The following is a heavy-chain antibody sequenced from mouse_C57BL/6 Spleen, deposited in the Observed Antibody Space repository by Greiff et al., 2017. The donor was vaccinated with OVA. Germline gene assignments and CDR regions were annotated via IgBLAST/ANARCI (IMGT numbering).Heavy chain of an antibody. Sequence: EVQVVESGGGLVKPGGSLKLSCAASGFTFSSYAMSWVRQTPEKRLEWVATISDGGSYTYYPDNVKGRFTISRDNAKNNLYLQMSHLKSEDTAMYYCARDRYYDYGLHYAMDYWGQGTSVTVSS. D-gene: IGHD2-4*01. CDR1: GFTFSSYA. V-gene: IGHV5-4*01. J-gene: IGHJ4*01. CDR3: ARDRYYDYGLHYAMDY. CDR2: ISDGGSYT.